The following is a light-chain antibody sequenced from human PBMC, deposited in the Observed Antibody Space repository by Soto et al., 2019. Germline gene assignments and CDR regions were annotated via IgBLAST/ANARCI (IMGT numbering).Light chain of an antibody. CDR2: GAS. Sequence: EIVLTQSPDTLSLSPGERATLSCRASQSVSSSYLAWYQQKPGQAPRLLIYGASSRATGIPDRFSGSGSGTDFTLTISRLEPEDCAVYYCQQHGTSPPGTFGQGTKVEIK. CDR1: QSVSSSY. CDR3: QQHGTSPPGT. J-gene: IGKJ1*01. V-gene: IGKV3-20*01.